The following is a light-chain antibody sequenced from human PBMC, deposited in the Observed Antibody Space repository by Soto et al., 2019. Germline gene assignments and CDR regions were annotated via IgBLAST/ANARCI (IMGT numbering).Light chain of an antibody. J-gene: IGKJ2*01. Sequence: EIVLTQAPGTLSLSPGDRATLSCRASQTLINTYLAWYQQRPGLAPRLLIYDASTRAPGIPDRFSGSGSGTDFTLTISRLEPEDFATYYCQQSYSTPPMYTFGQGTKLEIK. CDR2: DAS. CDR3: QQSYSTPPMYT. CDR1: QTLINTY. V-gene: IGKV3D-20*02.